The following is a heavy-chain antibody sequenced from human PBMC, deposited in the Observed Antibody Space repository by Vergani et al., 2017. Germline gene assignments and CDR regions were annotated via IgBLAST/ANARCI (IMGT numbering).Heavy chain of an antibody. CDR2: IGTAGDT. V-gene: IGHV3-13*04. D-gene: IGHD3-22*01. J-gene: IGHJ4*02. CDR3: ASGGFFAYDDSSGYFFDY. Sequence: EVQLLESGGGLVQPGGSLRLSCAASGFTFSSYDMHWVRQATGKGLEWVSAIGTAGDTYYPGSVKGRFTISRENAKNSLYLQMNSLRAGDTAVYYCASGGFFAYDDSSGYFFDYWGQGTLVTVSS. CDR1: GFTFSSYD.